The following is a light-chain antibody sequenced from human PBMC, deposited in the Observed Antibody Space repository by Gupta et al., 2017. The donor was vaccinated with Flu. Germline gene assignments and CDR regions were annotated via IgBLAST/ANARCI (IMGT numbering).Light chain of an antibody. V-gene: IGKV3-20*01. CDR2: RAS. J-gene: IGKJ1*01. CDR3: QQGYNSSWR. CDR1: QSVRSNY. Sequence: ESVLTQSPGTLSSSPGERATLSCRASQSVRSNYLAWYQQKPGQAPRLLIYRASNRASGIPDRFSGSGSGTEFTLTISSLKPEDFAVYYCQQGYNSSWRFGPGTKVDMK.